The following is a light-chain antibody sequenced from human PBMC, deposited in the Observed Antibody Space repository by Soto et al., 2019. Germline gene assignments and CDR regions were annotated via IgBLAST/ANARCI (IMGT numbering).Light chain of an antibody. Sequence: DIQITQCPSTLSPSVGDRVTITCRASQSISSWLAWYQQKPGKAPKLLIYKAFSLESGVPSRFSGSGSGTEFTLTISSLQPDDFATYYCQHYNSYSTFGQGTKVDIK. J-gene: IGKJ1*01. CDR3: QHYNSYST. CDR1: QSISSW. V-gene: IGKV1-5*03. CDR2: KAF.